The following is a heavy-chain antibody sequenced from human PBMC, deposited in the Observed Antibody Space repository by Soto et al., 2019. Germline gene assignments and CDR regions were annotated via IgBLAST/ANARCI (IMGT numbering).Heavy chain of an antibody. D-gene: IGHD1-1*01. CDR3: ARGRYGDY. V-gene: IGHV1-18*01. CDR1: GYAFTTYG. CDR2: ISAHNGNT. J-gene: IGHJ4*02. Sequence: QVHLVQSGAEVKKPGASVKVSCKGSGYAFTTYGITWVRQAPGKGLEWMGWISAHNGNTNYAQKLQGRVTVTRDTSTTTAYMELRGLRSDYTAVYYCARGRYGDYWGQGALVTVSS.